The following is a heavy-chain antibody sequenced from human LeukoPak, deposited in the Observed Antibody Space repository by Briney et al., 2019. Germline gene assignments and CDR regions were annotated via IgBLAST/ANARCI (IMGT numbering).Heavy chain of an antibody. J-gene: IGHJ4*02. Sequence: SETLSLTCAVYGGSFSGYYWSWIRQPPGKGLEWIWEINHSGSTNYNPSLTSRVTISVDTSKNQFSLKLSSVTAADTVVYYCARDSSGWFRKGFDYWGQGTLVTVSS. CDR1: GGSFSGYY. V-gene: IGHV4-34*01. CDR2: INHSGST. CDR3: ARDSSGWFRKGFDY. D-gene: IGHD6-19*01.